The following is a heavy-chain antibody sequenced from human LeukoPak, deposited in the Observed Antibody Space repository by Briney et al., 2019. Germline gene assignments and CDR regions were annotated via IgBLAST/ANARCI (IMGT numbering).Heavy chain of an antibody. J-gene: IGHJ4*02. D-gene: IGHD6-19*01. Sequence: SVKVSCKASGGDFSNYGISWVRQAPGQGLEWMGGIIPVFGTTKYAQKFQGRVTIIADESTSTAYMELTSLTSEDAARCYCARGQVRQWLAVPFDNWGQGTLVTVSS. CDR1: GGDFSNYG. CDR2: IIPVFGTT. V-gene: IGHV1-69*13. CDR3: ARGQVRQWLAVPFDN.